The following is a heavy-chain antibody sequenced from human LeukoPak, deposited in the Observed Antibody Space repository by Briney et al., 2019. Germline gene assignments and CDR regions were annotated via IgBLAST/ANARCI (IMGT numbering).Heavy chain of an antibody. CDR1: DGSISSYY. V-gene: IGHV4-59*08. D-gene: IGHD6-13*01. J-gene: IGHJ4*02. CDR2: IYYSGNT. CDR3: ARQIIRGQYLVHFDY. Sequence: PSQTLSLTCTVSDGSISSYYWSWIRQPPGKGPEWVGFIYYSGNTNYNPSLRSRVTISVDTSKSQFSLRLNSVTAADTAVYYCARQIIRGQYLVHFDYWGQGTLVTVSS.